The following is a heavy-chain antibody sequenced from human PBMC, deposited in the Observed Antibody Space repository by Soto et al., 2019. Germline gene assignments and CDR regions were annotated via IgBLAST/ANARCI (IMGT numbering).Heavy chain of an antibody. Sequence: SETLSLTCTVSGGSISSGGYYWSWIRQHPGKGLEWIGYIYYSGSTYYNPSLKSRVTISVDTSKNQFSLKLSSVTAADTAVYYCARIKYYDFWSGYYAFGYFDYWGQGTLVTVSS. V-gene: IGHV4-31*03. D-gene: IGHD3-3*01. CDR2: IYYSGST. CDR3: ARIKYYDFWSGYYAFGYFDY. J-gene: IGHJ4*02. CDR1: GGSISSGGYY.